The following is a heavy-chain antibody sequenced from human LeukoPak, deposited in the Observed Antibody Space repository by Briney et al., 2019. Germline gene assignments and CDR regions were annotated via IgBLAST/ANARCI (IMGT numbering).Heavy chain of an antibody. J-gene: IGHJ4*02. CDR1: GYTFTSYY. D-gene: IGHD5-24*01. V-gene: IGHV1-46*01. CDR2: INPSGGST. Sequence: ASVKVSCKASGYTFTSYYMHWVRQAPGQGLEWMGIINPSGGSTSYAQKFQGRVTMTRDMSTSTVYMELSSLRSEDTAVYYCARNSPNRDGYNHPDYWGQGTLVTVSS. CDR3: ARNSPNRDGYNHPDY.